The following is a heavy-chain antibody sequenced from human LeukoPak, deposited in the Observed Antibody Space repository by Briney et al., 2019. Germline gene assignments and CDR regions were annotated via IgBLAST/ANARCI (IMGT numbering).Heavy chain of an antibody. CDR1: GFTFSGYA. CDR3: ARDVVATIGHYYFDY. D-gene: IGHD5-12*01. Sequence: GGSLRLSCAASGFTFSGYAMHWVRQAPGKGLEWVAVISYDGSNKYYADSVKGRFTISRDNSKNTLYLQMNSLRAEDTAVYYCARDVVATIGHYYFDYWGQGTLVTVSS. V-gene: IGHV3-30*04. J-gene: IGHJ4*02. CDR2: ISYDGSNK.